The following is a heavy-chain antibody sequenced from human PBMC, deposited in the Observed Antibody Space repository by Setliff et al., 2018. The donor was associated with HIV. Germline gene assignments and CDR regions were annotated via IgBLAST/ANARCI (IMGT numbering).Heavy chain of an antibody. J-gene: IGHJ5*02. CDR3: ARGPLSSSWYNWFDP. V-gene: IGHV3-21*01. CDR2: ISISSSYI. Sequence: GGSLRLSCAASGFTFSSYSMNWVRQAPGKGLELVSSISISSSYIYYADSVKGRFTISRDNAKNSLYLQMNSLRAEDTAVYYCARGPLSSSWYNWFDPWGQGTLVTVSS. D-gene: IGHD6-13*01. CDR1: GFTFSSYS.